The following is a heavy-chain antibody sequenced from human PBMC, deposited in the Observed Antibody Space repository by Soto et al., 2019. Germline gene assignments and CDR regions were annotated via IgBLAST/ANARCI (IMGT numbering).Heavy chain of an antibody. D-gene: IGHD2-21*02. Sequence: QVQLVQSGAEVKKPGSSVKVSCKASGGTFSSYAISWVRQAPGQGLEWMGGIIPIFGTANYAQKFQGRVSITADESTSTVYMELSSLRSEDTAVYYCARSSGIGAYCGGDCYSFDYWGQGTLVTVSS. V-gene: IGHV1-69*12. J-gene: IGHJ4*02. CDR1: GGTFSSYA. CDR3: ARSSGIGAYCGGDCYSFDY. CDR2: IIPIFGTA.